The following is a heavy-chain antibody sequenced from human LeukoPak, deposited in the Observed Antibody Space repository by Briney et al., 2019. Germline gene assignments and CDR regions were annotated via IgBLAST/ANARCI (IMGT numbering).Heavy chain of an antibody. CDR1: GGSFSGYY. V-gene: IGHV4-34*01. D-gene: IGHD1-26*01. Sequence: SETLSLTCAVYGGSFSGYYWSWIRQPPGKGLEWIGEINHSGSTNYNPSLKSRVTISVDTSKNQFSLKLSSVTAADTAVYYCARGKGGSYLWGQGTLVTVSS. CDR3: ARGKGGSYL. CDR2: INHSGST. J-gene: IGHJ4*02.